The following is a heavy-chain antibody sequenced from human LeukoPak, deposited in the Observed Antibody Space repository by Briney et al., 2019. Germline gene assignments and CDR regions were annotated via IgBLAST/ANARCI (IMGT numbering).Heavy chain of an antibody. J-gene: IGHJ6*03. CDR2: IYYSGST. Sequence: SETLSLTCSVSGGSISSYYWSWIRQPPGKGLEWIGYIYYSGSTNYNPSLKSRVTISVDTSKNQFSLKLSSVTAADTAVYYCARTMKGDFWSGYSYYYYYYMDVWGKGTTVTVSS. CDR1: GGSISSYY. CDR3: ARTMKGDFWSGYSYYYYYYMDV. D-gene: IGHD3-3*01. V-gene: IGHV4-59*01.